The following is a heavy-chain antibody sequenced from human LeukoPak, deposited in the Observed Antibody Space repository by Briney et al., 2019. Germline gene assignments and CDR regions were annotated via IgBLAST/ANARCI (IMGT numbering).Heavy chain of an antibody. V-gene: IGHV5-51*01. CDR3: ARQTYYYGSGSYSSDY. Sequence: GESLKISCNGSGYSFTSYWIGWVRQMPGKGLEWMGIIYPGDSDTRYSPSFQGQVTISADKSISTAYLQWSSLKASDTAMYYCARQTYYYGSGSYSSDYWGQGTLVTVSS. CDR1: GYSFTSYW. CDR2: IYPGDSDT. D-gene: IGHD3-10*01. J-gene: IGHJ4*02.